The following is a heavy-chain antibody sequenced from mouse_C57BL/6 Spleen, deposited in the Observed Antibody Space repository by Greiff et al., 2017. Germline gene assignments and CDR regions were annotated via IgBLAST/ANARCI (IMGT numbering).Heavy chain of an antibody. J-gene: IGHJ2*01. CDR1: GYAFTSYG. V-gene: IGHV1-80*01. CDR3: ARLDSGSVDY. D-gene: IGHD1-1*01. Sequence: QVQLQQSGAELVKPGASVKLSCKASGYAFTSYGMSWVQPRTGKGLEWIGEIYPGDGYTNYNGKFKGKATLTADKSSSTAYMQLSILTSEDSAVYFCARLDSGSVDYWGQGTTLTVSS. CDR2: IYPGDGYT.